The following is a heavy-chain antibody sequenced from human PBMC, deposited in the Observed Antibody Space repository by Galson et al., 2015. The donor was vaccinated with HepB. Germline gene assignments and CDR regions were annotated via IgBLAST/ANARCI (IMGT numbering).Heavy chain of an antibody. V-gene: IGHV1-24*01. Sequence: SVKVSCKVSGYTLTELSMHWVRQAPGKGLEWMGGFDPEDGETIYAQKFQGRVTMTEDTSTDTAYMELSSLRSEDTTVYYCATYRPLRGYSGYGYYFDYWGQGTLVTVSS. CDR3: ATYRPLRGYSGYGYYFDY. CDR2: FDPEDGET. CDR1: GYTLTELS. J-gene: IGHJ4*02. D-gene: IGHD5-12*01.